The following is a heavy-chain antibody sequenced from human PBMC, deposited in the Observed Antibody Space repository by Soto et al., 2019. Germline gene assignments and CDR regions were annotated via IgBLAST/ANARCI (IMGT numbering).Heavy chain of an antibody. CDR3: ARESLIYYFDY. V-gene: IGHV4-59*01. Sequence: SETLSLTCTVSGGSISSYYWSWIRQPPGKGLEWIGYIYYSGSTNYNPSLKSRVTISVDTSKNQFSLKLSSVTAADTAVYYCARESLIYYFDYWGQGTLVTVSS. CDR2: IYYSGST. J-gene: IGHJ4*02. CDR1: GGSISSYY. D-gene: IGHD2-15*01.